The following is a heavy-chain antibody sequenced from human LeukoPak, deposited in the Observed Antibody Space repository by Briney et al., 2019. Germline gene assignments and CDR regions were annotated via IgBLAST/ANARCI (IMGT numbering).Heavy chain of an antibody. CDR2: IYHSGST. J-gene: IGHJ3*02. CDR1: GGSISSSNW. CDR3: ARERNYYGSGRTNAFDI. Sequence: SETXSLTCAVSGGSISSSNWWSWVRPPPGKGLEWIGEIYHSGSTNYNPSLKSRVTISVDKSKNQFSLKLSSVTAADTAVYHCARERNYYGSGRTNAFDIWGQGTMVTVSS. D-gene: IGHD3-10*01. V-gene: IGHV4-4*02.